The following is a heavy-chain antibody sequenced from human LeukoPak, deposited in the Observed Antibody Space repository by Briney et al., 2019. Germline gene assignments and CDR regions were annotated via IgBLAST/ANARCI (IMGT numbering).Heavy chain of an antibody. V-gene: IGHV3-72*01. J-gene: IGHJ4*02. D-gene: IGHD3-3*01. CDR1: GFTFSDHY. CDR3: VREYYYDFPQ. Sequence: PGGSLRLSCAASGFTFSDHYMDWVRQAPGKGLEWVGRSRAKIDSYTTEYAASVKGRFTISRDESENTLYLHMNSLKTEDTAVYYCVREYYYDFPQWGQGTLVTVSS. CDR2: SRAKIDSYTT.